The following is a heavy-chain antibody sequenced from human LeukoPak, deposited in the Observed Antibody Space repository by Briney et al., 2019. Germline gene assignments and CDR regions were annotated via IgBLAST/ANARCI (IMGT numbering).Heavy chain of an antibody. CDR3: AKDLNNTPY. D-gene: IGHD1-14*01. CDR2: VNSDGKST. V-gene: IGHV3-74*01. Sequence: GGSLRLSCAASGFTFSSHWMHWVRRAPGKGLVWVSGVNSDGKSTRYADSVKGRFTISRDNSKNTLFLQLNSLRAEDTALYFCAKDLNNTPYWGQGTLVTVSS. CDR1: GFTFSSHW. J-gene: IGHJ4*02.